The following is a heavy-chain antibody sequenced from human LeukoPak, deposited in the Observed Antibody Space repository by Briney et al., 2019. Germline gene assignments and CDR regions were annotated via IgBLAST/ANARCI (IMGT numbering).Heavy chain of an antibody. CDR3: ARGGVGYYDFWSGYYTGVGIDY. J-gene: IGHJ4*02. V-gene: IGHV4-59*01. Sequence: SETLSLTCAVYGVSFSGYYWSWIRQPPGKGLEWIGYIYYSGSTNYNPSLKSRVTISVDTSKNQFSLKLSSVTAADTAVYYCARGGVGYYDFWSGYYTGVGIDYWGQGTLVTVSS. CDR1: GVSFSGYY. D-gene: IGHD3-3*01. CDR2: IYYSGST.